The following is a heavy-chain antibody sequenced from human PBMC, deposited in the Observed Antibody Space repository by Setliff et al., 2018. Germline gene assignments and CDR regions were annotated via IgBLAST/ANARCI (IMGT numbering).Heavy chain of an antibody. J-gene: IGHJ6*03. Sequence: PGGSLRLSCAASGFTFSSHWMHWVRQAPGKGLVWVSRISEDGSDTTYADSVKGRFTVSRDSAKNTVYLQMNSLRVEDTAVYYCARSPRPPTSLDYVDVWGDGTMVTVSS. CDR1: GFTFSSHW. CDR2: ISEDGSDT. V-gene: IGHV3-74*01. CDR3: ARSPRPPTSLDYVDV. D-gene: IGHD2-2*01.